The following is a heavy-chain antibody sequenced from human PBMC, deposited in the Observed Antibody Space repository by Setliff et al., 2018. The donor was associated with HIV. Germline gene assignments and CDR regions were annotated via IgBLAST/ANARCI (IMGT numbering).Heavy chain of an antibody. CDR1: GYSFTSYW. CDR2: IYPGDSES. CDR3: AISGSPDRRPT. J-gene: IGHJ5*02. V-gene: IGHV5-51*01. Sequence: PGESLKISCEASGYSFTSYWIGWVRQLPGKGLEWMGIIYPGDSESGYSPSFQGQVTISADKSISTAYLQWSSLKASDTAIYYCAISGSPDRRPTWGQGTLVTVSS. D-gene: IGHD3-10*01.